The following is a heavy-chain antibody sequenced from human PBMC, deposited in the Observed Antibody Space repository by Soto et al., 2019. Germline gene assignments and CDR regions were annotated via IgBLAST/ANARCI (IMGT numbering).Heavy chain of an antibody. CDR3: ASGVDTAMVRSHAFDI. Sequence: QVQLQESGPGLVKPSQTLSLTCTVSGGSISSGDYYWSWIRQPPGKGLEWIGYIYYSGSTYYNPSLKSRVTTSVDTSKNQFSLKLSSVTAADTAVYYCASGVDTAMVRSHAFDIWGQGTMVTVSS. D-gene: IGHD5-18*01. J-gene: IGHJ3*02. CDR1: GGSISSGDYY. CDR2: IYYSGST. V-gene: IGHV4-30-4*01.